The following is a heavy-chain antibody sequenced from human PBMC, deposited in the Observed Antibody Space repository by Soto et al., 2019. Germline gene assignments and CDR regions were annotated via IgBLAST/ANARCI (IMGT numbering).Heavy chain of an antibody. J-gene: IGHJ4*02. V-gene: IGHV1-69*13. CDR2: IIPMFGKA. Sequence: SVKVSCKASGGTFSRYAISWLRQAPGQGLEWMGGIIPMFGKANYAQKFQGRVTITADESTSTGYMELRSLRSEDTAVYYCARDGTLYDSSGYYYLYWGQGTLVTVSS. CDR1: GGTFSRYA. D-gene: IGHD3-22*01. CDR3: ARDGTLYDSSGYYYLY.